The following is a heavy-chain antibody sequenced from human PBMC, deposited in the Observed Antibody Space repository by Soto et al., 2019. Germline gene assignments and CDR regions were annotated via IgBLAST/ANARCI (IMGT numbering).Heavy chain of an antibody. Sequence: ASVKVSCKASGYTFTSYGITWVRQAPGQGLEWMGWISAYNGNTNYAQKLQGRVTMTTDTSTSTAYMELRSLRSDDTAVYYCARKPFNPLYYYYGMDVWGQGTTVTVSS. V-gene: IGHV1-18*01. CDR1: GYTFTSYG. CDR3: ARKPFNPLYYYYGMDV. CDR2: ISAYNGNT. J-gene: IGHJ6*02.